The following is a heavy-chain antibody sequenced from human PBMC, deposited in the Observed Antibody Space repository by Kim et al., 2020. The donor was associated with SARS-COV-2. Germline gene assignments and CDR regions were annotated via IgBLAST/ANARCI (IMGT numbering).Heavy chain of an antibody. CDR2: IYYSGST. CDR3: ARGAAGGTLSWFDC. V-gene: IGHV4-59*08. CDR1: GGSISSYY. D-gene: IGHD6-13*01. J-gene: IGHJ4*02. Sequence: SETLTLTCTVSGGSISSYYWSWIRQPPGKGLEWIGYIYYSGSTNYNPSLKSRVTISVDTSKNQLSLKLTSVTAADTGVYYGARGAAGGTLSWFDCWVQGT.